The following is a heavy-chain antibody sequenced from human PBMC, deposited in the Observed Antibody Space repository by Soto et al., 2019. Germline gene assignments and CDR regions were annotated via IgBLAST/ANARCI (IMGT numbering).Heavy chain of an antibody. V-gene: IGHV3-23*01. J-gene: IGHJ4*02. D-gene: IGHD1-26*01. Sequence: EVQLLESGGGLVQPGGSLRLSCAASGFTFSSYAMRWVRQAPGKGLEWISAINGGSGSAYYADAVKGRFTISRDNSKNMLFLQMNRLRADDTALYYCAKASDWGSYGYFDYWGQGTLVTVSS. CDR1: GFTFSSYA. CDR3: AKASDWGSYGYFDY. CDR2: INGGSGSA.